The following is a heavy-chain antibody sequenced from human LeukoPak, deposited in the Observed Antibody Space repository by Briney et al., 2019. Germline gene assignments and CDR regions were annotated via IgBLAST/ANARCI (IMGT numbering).Heavy chain of an antibody. CDR2: IKEDGSLK. CDR3: VRDWAPASMQAAPFDC. CDR1: GFGFSNFW. J-gene: IGHJ4*02. D-gene: IGHD2/OR15-2a*01. V-gene: IGHV3-7*01. Sequence: HAGGSLRLSCAASGFGFSNFWMSWVRQAPGKGPEWVANIKEDGSLKNYVDSVEGRFTASRDNAKNTLYLQMNSLRLEDTAVYYCVRDWAPASMQAAPFDCWGQGTLVTVSS.